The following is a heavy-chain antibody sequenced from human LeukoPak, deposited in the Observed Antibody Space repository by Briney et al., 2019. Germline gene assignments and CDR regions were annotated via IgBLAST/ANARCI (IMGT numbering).Heavy chain of an antibody. J-gene: IGHJ4*02. D-gene: IGHD3-22*01. CDR1: GFTFSSYA. CDR2: ISYDGSNK. V-gene: IGHV3-30-3*01. Sequence: GGSLRLSCAASGFTFSSYAMHWVRQAPGKGLEWVAVISYDGSNKYYADSVKGRFTISRDNSKNTLYLQMNSLRAEDTAVYYCARGGEDYYDSSGYLSFGGQGTLVTVSS. CDR3: ARGGEDYYDSSGYLSF.